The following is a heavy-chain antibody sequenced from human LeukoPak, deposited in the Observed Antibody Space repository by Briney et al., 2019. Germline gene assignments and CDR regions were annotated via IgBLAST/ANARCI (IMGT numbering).Heavy chain of an antibody. CDR2: IYSGDSDT. V-gene: IGHV5-51*01. J-gene: IGHJ6*03. Sequence: GESLKISCKGSGYSFTSYWIGWVRQMPGKGLEWMGIIYSGDSDTRYSPSFQGQVTISADKSISTAYLQWSSLKASDTAMYYCARQARTQISSYYMDVWGKGTTVTVSS. CDR1: GYSFTSYW. D-gene: IGHD3-16*02. CDR3: ARQARTQISSYYMDV.